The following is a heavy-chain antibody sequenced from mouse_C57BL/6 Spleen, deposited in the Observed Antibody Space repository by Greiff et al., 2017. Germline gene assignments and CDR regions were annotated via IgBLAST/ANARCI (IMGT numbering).Heavy chain of an antibody. CDR2: INPSTGGT. J-gene: IGHJ3*01. V-gene: IGHV1-42*01. CDR3: ARSDGVSC. Sequence: EVQLQQSGPELVKPGASVKISCKASGYSFTGYYMNWVKQSPEKSLEWIGEINPSTGGTTYNQKFKAKATLTVDKSSSTAYMQLKSLTSEDSAVYYFARSDGVSCWGKGTLVTVSA. CDR1: GYSFTGYY.